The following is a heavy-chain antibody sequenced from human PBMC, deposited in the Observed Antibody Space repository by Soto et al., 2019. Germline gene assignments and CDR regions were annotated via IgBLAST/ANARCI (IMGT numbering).Heavy chain of an antibody. CDR3: AKALGRDFSDLEY. V-gene: IGHV3-21*04. Sequence: GALRLSCAASGFTFSSYSMNWVRQAPGKGLEWVSSISSSSSYIYYADSVKGRFTISRDNAKNSLYLQMNSLRAEDTAVYYCAKALGRDFSDLEYWGQGTQVSVSS. CDR1: GFTFSSYS. CDR2: ISSSSSYI. D-gene: IGHD3-10*01. J-gene: IGHJ4*02.